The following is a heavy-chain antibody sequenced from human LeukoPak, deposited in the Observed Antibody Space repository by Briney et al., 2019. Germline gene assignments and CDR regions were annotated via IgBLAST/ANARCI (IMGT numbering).Heavy chain of an antibody. Sequence: SETLSLTCTVSGGSISSSSYSWGWIRQPPGKGLEYIGSTYYSGSTYYNPSLKSRVTISADTSKNQFSLKLSSVTAADTAVYYCAGQYCTSSNCDRGYFQHWGQGTLVTVSS. CDR2: TYYSGST. D-gene: IGHD2-2*01. CDR3: AGQYCTSSNCDRGYFQH. V-gene: IGHV4-39*01. J-gene: IGHJ1*01. CDR1: GGSISSSSYS.